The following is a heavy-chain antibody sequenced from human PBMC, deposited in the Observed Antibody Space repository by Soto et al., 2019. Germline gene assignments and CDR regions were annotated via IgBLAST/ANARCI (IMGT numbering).Heavy chain of an antibody. Sequence: PGGSLSLSCAVSGFSFSFYGMHWVRQAPGKGLEWVALKSHDGSNTKYGDSVKGRFTISRDDSKNTLYLQMNSLRAEDTAVYYCAKSGGSRTGYFDFWGLGTLVTVSS. V-gene: IGHV3-30*18. J-gene: IGHJ4*02. CDR3: AKSGGSRTGYFDF. CDR2: KSHDGSNT. CDR1: GFSFSFYG. D-gene: IGHD2-8*02.